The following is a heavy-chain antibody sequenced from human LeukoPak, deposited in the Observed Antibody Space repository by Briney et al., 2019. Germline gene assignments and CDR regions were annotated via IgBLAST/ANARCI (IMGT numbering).Heavy chain of an antibody. CDR1: GYTFTNYW. J-gene: IGHJ4*01. Sequence: GESLKISCKGSGYTFTNYWIGWVRQMPGKGQEWMGIIYPDDSDTRYSPSFQGQVTISADKSISTAYLQWSSLKASDTAMYYCARFNWNSAPNDYWGQGTLVTVSS. V-gene: IGHV5-51*01. D-gene: IGHD1-7*01. CDR2: IYPDDSDT. CDR3: ARFNWNSAPNDY.